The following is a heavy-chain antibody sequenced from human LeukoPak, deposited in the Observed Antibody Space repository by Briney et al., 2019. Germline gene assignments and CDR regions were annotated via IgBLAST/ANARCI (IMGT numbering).Heavy chain of an antibody. CDR2: INPNSGGT. Sequence: GASVTVSCKASGYTFTVYFIHWVRQAPGQGLEWMGWINPNSGGTNYAQKFQGRVTMTRDTSISTAYMELSRLRSDDTAVYYCARDPLAMTTNYGMDVWGQGTTVTVSS. J-gene: IGHJ6*02. CDR3: ARDPLAMTTNYGMDV. CDR1: GYTFTVYF. V-gene: IGHV1-2*02. D-gene: IGHD4-17*01.